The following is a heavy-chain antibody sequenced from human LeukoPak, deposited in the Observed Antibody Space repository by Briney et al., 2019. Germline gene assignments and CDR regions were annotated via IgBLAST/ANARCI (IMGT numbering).Heavy chain of an antibody. CDR3: ARGRGAVAGTPDFDY. J-gene: IGHJ4*02. D-gene: IGHD6-19*01. Sequence: PSETLSLTCTVSGGSISTYYWSWIRQPPGKGLEWIAHIHYSGSTKYNPSLKSRVTIPVDTSKNQFSLKLSSVTAADTAVYYCARGRGAVAGTPDFDYWGQGTLVTVSS. V-gene: IGHV4-59*12. CDR2: IHYSGST. CDR1: GGSISTYY.